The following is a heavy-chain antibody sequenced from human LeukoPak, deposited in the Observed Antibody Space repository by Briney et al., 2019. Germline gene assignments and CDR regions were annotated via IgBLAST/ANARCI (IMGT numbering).Heavy chain of an antibody. CDR2: IYSGGST. Sequence: PGGSLRLSCAASGFTVSSNYMSWVRQAPGKGLEWVSVIYSGGSTYYADSVKGRFTISRDNSKNTLYLQMNSLRAEDTAVYYCARGLGSSVGVAGIDYWGQGTLVTVSS. CDR3: ARGLGSSVGVAGIDY. CDR1: GFTVSSNY. D-gene: IGHD6-19*01. V-gene: IGHV3-66*01. J-gene: IGHJ4*02.